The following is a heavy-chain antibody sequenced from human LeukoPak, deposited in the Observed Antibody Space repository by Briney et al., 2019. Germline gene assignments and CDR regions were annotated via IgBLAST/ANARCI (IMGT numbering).Heavy chain of an antibody. J-gene: IGHJ6*03. CDR2: INPSSGGT. Sequence: ASVKVSCKASGYTFTGYYMHWVRQAPGQGLEWMGWINPSSGGTNYAQKFQGRVTITRNTSISTAYMELSSLRSEDTAVYYCARGGGATLFFYYYYYYMDVWGKGTTVTVSS. D-gene: IGHD1-26*01. V-gene: IGHV1-2*02. CDR1: GYTFTGYY. CDR3: ARGGGATLFFYYYYYYMDV.